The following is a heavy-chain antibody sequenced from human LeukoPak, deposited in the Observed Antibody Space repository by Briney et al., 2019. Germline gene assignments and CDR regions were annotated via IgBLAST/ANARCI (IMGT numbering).Heavy chain of an antibody. Sequence: GGSLRLSCAASGFTFNNYATSWVRQAPGKGLEWVSTVSSRDGSTFCADSVKGRFTISRDNSKNSLYLQMNSLRAEDTAVYYCAKRRSSWNGPREYYFDYWGQGILVTVSS. J-gene: IGHJ4*02. V-gene: IGHV3-23*01. CDR1: GFTFNNYA. D-gene: IGHD2/OR15-2a*01. CDR3: AKRRSSWNGPREYYFDY. CDR2: VSSRDGST.